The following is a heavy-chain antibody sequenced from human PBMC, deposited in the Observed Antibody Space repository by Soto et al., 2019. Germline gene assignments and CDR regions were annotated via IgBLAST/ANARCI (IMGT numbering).Heavy chain of an antibody. Sequence: PGGSLRLSCAASGFTFSIYWMSWVRQVPGKGLQWVANINQDGSEEYYVDSVKGRFTISRDNAKNSLYLQMNSLRAEDTAVYYCGRLLRCYYDSSGFYYQSYSFDYWGQGALVTVSS. CDR3: GRLLRCYYDSSGFYYQSYSFDY. V-gene: IGHV3-7*01. CDR2: INQDGSEE. D-gene: IGHD3-22*01. CDR1: GFTFSIYW. J-gene: IGHJ4*02.